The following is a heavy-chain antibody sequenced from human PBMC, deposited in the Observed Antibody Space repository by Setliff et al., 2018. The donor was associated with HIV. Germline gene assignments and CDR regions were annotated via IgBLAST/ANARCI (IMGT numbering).Heavy chain of an antibody. J-gene: IGHJ4*02. Sequence: LSLTCTVSGGSISSSSYYWGWVRQPPGKGPEWIGSIFYSETVYYGGRTYYSPSLKSRVTISVDTSKNQFSLSLTSVTAADTAVYYCARGVPLLPPHYWGQGTLVTVSS. CDR1: GGSISSSSYY. CDR2: IFYSETVYYGGRT. V-gene: IGHV4-39*07. CDR3: ARGVPLLPPHY. D-gene: IGHD2-21*02.